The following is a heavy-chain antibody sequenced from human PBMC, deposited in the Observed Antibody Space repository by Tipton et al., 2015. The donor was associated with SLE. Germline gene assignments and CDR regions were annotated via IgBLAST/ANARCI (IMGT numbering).Heavy chain of an antibody. CDR3: ARLHYGLDSSSLWYFDY. Sequence: SLRLSCAASGFTFSSYAMSWVRQAPGKGLEWVSVIYSGGSTYYADSVKGRFTISRDNSKNTLYLQMNSLRAEDTAVYYCARLHYGLDSSSLWYFDYWGQGTLVTVSP. J-gene: IGHJ4*02. D-gene: IGHD6-13*01. CDR1: GFTFSSYA. V-gene: IGHV3-23*03. CDR2: IYSGGST.